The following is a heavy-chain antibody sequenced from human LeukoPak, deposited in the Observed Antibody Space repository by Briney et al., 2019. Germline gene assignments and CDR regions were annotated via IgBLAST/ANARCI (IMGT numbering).Heavy chain of an antibody. CDR1: GLSISGQW. V-gene: IGHV3-7*01. CDR2: IKHDGSEE. CDR3: GYTNNFYH. J-gene: IGHJ4*02. Sequence: GESLRLSCVASGLSISGQWMNWVRQAPGQGLEWVANIKHDGSEEYYVDSVKGRFTVSRDDGRNSVSLQMNGVRAEDTAVYYCGYTNNFYHWGQGTLVVVSS. D-gene: IGHD3-16*02.